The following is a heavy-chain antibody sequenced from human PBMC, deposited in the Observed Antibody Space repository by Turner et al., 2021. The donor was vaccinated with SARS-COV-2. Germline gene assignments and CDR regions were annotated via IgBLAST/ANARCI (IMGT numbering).Heavy chain of an antibody. CDR1: GFAFSSYG. CDR2: ISYDGSNK. CDR3: AKGLGPYCSSTSCYSAAFDY. J-gene: IGHJ4*02. Sequence: QVQLVASGGGVVQPGRSLRLSCAASGFAFSSYGMHWVRQAPGKGLEWVAVISYDGSNKYYADSVKGRFTISRDNSKNTLFLQMNSLRAEDTAVYYCAKGLGPYCSSTSCYSAAFDYWGQGTLVTVSS. V-gene: IGHV3-30*18. D-gene: IGHD2-2*01.